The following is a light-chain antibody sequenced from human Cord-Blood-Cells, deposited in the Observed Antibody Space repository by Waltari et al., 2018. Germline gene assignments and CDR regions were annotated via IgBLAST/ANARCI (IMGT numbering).Light chain of an antibody. CDR1: QSVSSSY. CDR2: GAS. Sequence: EIVLTQSPGTLSVSPGERATPSCRASQSVSSSYLAWYQQKPGKAPRLLIYGASSRATGIPDRFSGSGSGTDFTLTISRLEPEDFAVYYCQQYGSSPWTFGQGTKVEIK. CDR3: QQYGSSPWT. V-gene: IGKV3-20*01. J-gene: IGKJ1*01.